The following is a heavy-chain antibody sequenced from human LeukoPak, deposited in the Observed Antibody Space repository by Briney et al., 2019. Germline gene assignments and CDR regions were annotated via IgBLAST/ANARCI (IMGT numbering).Heavy chain of an antibody. CDR1: GLTFSSYW. V-gene: IGHV3-7*01. J-gene: IGHJ4*02. CDR2: IKQDGSEK. CDR3: ARGYSSGWFFDY. Sequence: GGSLRLSCAASGLTFSSYWMSWVRQAPGKGLEWVANIKQDGSEKYYVDSVKGRFTISRDNAKNSLYLQMNSLRAEDTAVYYCARGYSSGWFFDYWGQGTLVTVSS. D-gene: IGHD6-19*01.